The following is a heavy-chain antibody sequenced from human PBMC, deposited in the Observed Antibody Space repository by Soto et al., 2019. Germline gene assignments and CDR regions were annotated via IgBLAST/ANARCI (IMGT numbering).Heavy chain of an antibody. Sequence: GRSLRLSCAASGFTFNMYWMHCVRQAPSEGLEWVSLISDNDSITDYADSVKGRFTSSRDNAKTTLYLQMNALRVEDTALYYCTTWPRTSSVGTGAFWGQGSLVTVSS. D-gene: IGHD3-10*01. J-gene: IGHJ1*01. V-gene: IGHV3-74*01. CDR1: GFTFNMYW. CDR2: ISDNDSIT. CDR3: TTWPRTSSVGTGAF.